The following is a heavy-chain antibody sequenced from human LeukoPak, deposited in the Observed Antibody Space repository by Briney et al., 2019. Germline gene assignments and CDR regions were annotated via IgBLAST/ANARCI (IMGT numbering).Heavy chain of an antibody. D-gene: IGHD3-10*01. CDR1: GYTFTSYA. Sequence: ASVKVSCKASGYTFTSYAMNWVRQAPGQGLEWMGGIIPIFGTANYAQKFQGRVTITADKSTSTAYMELSSLRSEDTAVYYCASFRITMVRGANYYYYYYMDVWGKGTTVTVSS. J-gene: IGHJ6*03. V-gene: IGHV1-69*06. CDR3: ASFRITMVRGANYYYYYYMDV. CDR2: IIPIFGTA.